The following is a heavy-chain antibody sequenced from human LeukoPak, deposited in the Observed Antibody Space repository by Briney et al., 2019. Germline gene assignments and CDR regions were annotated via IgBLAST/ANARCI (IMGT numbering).Heavy chain of an antibody. CDR3: AKDQYYDILTGYYMVPFDY. J-gene: IGHJ4*02. CDR2: ISSSGSTI. CDR1: GFTFSSYE. D-gene: IGHD3-9*01. V-gene: IGHV3-48*03. Sequence: GGSLRLSCAASGFTFSSYEMNWVRQAPGKGLEWVSYISSSGSTIYYADSVKGRFTISRDNSKNTLYLQMNSLRAEDTAVYYCAKDQYYDILTGYYMVPFDYWGQGTLVTVSS.